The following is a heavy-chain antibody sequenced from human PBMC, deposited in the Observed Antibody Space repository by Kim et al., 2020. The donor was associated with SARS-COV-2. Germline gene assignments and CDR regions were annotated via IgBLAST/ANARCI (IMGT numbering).Heavy chain of an antibody. D-gene: IGHD3-10*01. CDR3: AKEVAVDTIFWGLAP. CDR1: GFSFSTYG. Sequence: GGSLRLSCAASGFSFSTYGMQWFRQAPGKGLEWVAVIAKDASSEFYADSVKGRFTISRDNSKNTLYLQLNSLRLEDTAVYYCAKEVAVDTIFWGLAPWGQGTLVTVSS. CDR2: IAKDASSE. V-gene: IGHV3-30*18. J-gene: IGHJ5*02.